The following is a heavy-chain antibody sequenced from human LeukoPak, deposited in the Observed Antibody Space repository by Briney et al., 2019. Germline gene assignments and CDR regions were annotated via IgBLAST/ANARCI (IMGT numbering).Heavy chain of an antibody. CDR3: ARHSSGWSFYFDY. CDR2: ISAYNGNT. CDR1: GYTFTSYE. Sequence: ASVKVSCKASGYTFTSYEISWVRQAPGQGLEWMACISAYNGNTNYAQNLQGRVTMTTDTSTSTAYMELRSLRSDDTAVYYCARHSSGWSFYFDYWGQGTLVTVSS. J-gene: IGHJ4*02. V-gene: IGHV1-18*01. D-gene: IGHD6-19*01.